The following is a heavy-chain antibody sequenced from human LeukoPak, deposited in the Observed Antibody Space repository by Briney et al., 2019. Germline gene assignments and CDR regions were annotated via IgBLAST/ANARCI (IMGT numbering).Heavy chain of an antibody. CDR2: TRSDGTNK. D-gene: IGHD3-10*01. V-gene: IGHV3-30*02. CDR3: AREFGTDPEYNWFDP. Sequence: PGGSLRLSCAASGFTFSDYGIHWVRQAPGKGLEWVAFTRSDGTNKYYTDSVKGRFTISRDISKNTLYLQMNSLRPDDTATYFCAREFGTDPEYNWFDPWGQGTLVTVSS. CDR1: GFTFSDYG. J-gene: IGHJ5*02.